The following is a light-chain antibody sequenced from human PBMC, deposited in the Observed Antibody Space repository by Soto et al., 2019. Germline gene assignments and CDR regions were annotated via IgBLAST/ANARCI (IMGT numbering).Light chain of an antibody. CDR2: AAS. V-gene: IGKV1-27*01. CDR1: QGIRNF. J-gene: IGKJ4*01. Sequence: DIQMTQSPSSLSASVGDRVTITCRASQGIRNFLAWYQQKPGKAPKLLTYAASTLQSGVPSRFTGSGSGTEFTLTISSLQPEDVATYYCQKYDSAPLTFGGGTKVELK. CDR3: QKYDSAPLT.